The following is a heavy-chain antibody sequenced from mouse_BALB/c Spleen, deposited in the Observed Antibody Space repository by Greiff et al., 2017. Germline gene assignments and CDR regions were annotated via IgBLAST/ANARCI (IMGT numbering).Heavy chain of an antibody. CDR1: GFSLTSYG. J-gene: IGHJ3*01. Sequence: VKLMESGPGLVAPSQSLSITCTVSGFSLTSYGVHWVRQPPGKGLEWLGVIWAGGSTNYNSALMSRLSISKDNSKSQVFLKMNSLQTDDTAMYYCARDEGDTTAVFAYWGQGTLVTVSA. V-gene: IGHV2-9*02. CDR3: ARDEGDTTAVFAY. D-gene: IGHD1-2*01. CDR2: IWAGGST.